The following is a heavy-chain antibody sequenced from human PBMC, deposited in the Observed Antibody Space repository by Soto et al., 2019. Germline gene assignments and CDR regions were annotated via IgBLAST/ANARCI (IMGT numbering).Heavy chain of an antibody. CDR1: GFTFSSYA. V-gene: IGHV3-23*01. CDR3: ATVAALGIHGGDAFDI. D-gene: IGHD7-27*01. J-gene: IGHJ3*02. Sequence: GGSLRLSCAASGFTFSSYAMSWVRQAPGKGLEWVSAISGSGGSTYYADSVKGRFTISRDNSKNTLYLQMNSLRAEDTAVYYCATVAALGIHGGDAFDIWGQGTMVTVSS. CDR2: ISGSGGST.